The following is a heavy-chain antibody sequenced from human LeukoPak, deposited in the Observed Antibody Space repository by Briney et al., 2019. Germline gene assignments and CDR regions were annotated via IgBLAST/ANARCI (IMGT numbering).Heavy chain of an antibody. CDR3: ARDFHRRLYDSSAYHPY. Sequence: LGGSLRLSCAASGFTFSSYSMNWVRQAPGKGLEWVSYISISISTIYYTDSVKGRFTISRDNAKNSLYLQMNSLRVEDTAVYYCARDFHRRLYDSSAYHPYGGQGTLVSVSS. CDR2: ISISISTI. CDR1: GFTFSSYS. D-gene: IGHD3-22*01. J-gene: IGHJ4*02. V-gene: IGHV3-48*01.